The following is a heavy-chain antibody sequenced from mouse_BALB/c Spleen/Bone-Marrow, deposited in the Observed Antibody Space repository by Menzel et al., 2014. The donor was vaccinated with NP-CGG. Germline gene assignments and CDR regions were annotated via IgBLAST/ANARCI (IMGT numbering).Heavy chain of an antibody. CDR3: ARSLDEGYAMDY. V-gene: IGHV3-1*02. Sequence: VQLKESGPDLVKPSQSLSLTCTVTGYSITSGYSWHWIRQSPGDKLEWMGYIHYSGTTNYNPSLKSRVSITRDTSKNQFFLQLNSVTTEDTATYYCARSLDEGYAMDYWGQGTSVTVSS. CDR2: IHYSGTT. J-gene: IGHJ4*01. CDR1: GYSITSGYS. D-gene: IGHD2-10*02.